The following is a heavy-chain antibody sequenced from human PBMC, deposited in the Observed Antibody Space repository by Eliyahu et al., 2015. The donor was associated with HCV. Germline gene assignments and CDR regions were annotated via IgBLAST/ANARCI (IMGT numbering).Heavy chain of an antibody. CDR1: GGSXSGYY. V-gene: IGHV4-34*01. Sequence: QVQLQQWGAGLLKPSETLSLTCAVYGGSXSGYYWSXIRQPXGKGLEWIGEINHSGSTNYNPSLKSRVTXSVDTSKNQFSLKLSSVTAADTAVYYCARGRTEVELGGLDYWGQGTLVTVSS. J-gene: IGHJ4*02. D-gene: IGHD3-16*01. CDR2: INHSGST. CDR3: ARGRTEVELGGLDY.